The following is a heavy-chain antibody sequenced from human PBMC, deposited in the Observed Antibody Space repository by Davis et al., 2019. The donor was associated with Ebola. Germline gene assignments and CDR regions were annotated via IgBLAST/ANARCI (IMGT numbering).Heavy chain of an antibody. V-gene: IGHV3-11*01. D-gene: IGHD3-3*01. CDR2: ISSSGSTI. CDR1: GFTFSDYY. Sequence: GESLKISCAASGFTFSDYYMSWIRQAPGKGLEWVSYISSSGSTIYYADSVKGRFTISRDNAKNSLYLQMNSLRAEDTAVYYCARGGPPLYDFWSGYLYPPMDVWGKGTTVTVSS. J-gene: IGHJ6*04. CDR3: ARGGPPLYDFWSGYLYPPMDV.